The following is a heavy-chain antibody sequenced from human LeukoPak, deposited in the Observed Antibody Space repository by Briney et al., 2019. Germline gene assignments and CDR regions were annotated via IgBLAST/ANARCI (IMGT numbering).Heavy chain of an antibody. CDR2: IKSKTDGGTT. Sequence: GGSLRLSCAASGFTFSSYAMSWVRQAPGKGLEWVGRIKSKTDGGTTDYAAPVKGRFTISRDDSKNTLYLQMNSLKTEDTAVYYCTTPLLWGRGDAFDIWGQGTMVTVSS. D-gene: IGHD3-16*01. CDR3: TTPLLWGRGDAFDI. CDR1: GFTFSSYA. V-gene: IGHV3-15*01. J-gene: IGHJ3*02.